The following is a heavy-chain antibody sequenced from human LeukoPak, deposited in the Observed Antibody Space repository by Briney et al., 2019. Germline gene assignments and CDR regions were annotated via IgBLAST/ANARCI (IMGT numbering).Heavy chain of an antibody. CDR2: INTNTGNP. V-gene: IGHV7-4-1*02. J-gene: IGHJ4*02. Sequence: ASVKVSCKSSGYTFTSYAMNWVRQAPGQGLEWMGWINTNTGNPTYAQGFTGRFVFSLDTSVSTAYLQISSLKAEDTAVYYCARDPGTYYDFWSGADPGRGWYDYWGQGTLVTVSS. CDR1: GYTFTSYA. CDR3: ARDPGTYYDFWSGADPGRGWYDY. D-gene: IGHD3-3*01.